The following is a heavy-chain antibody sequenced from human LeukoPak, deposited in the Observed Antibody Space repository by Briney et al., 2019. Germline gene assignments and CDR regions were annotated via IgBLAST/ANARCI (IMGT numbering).Heavy chain of an antibody. CDR3: VKGRMSEDGLDF. V-gene: IGHV3-23*01. CDR1: GFTFGRSA. J-gene: IGHJ4*02. D-gene: IGHD5-24*01. Sequence: GGSLRLSCEASGFTFGRSAMTWVRQTPGKGLEWFSSISSSGNTYYADSVKGRFTISRDNSKNLVNMKMNSLRAEETAIYYCVKGRMSEDGLDFWGQGSLVTVSS. CDR2: ISSSGNT.